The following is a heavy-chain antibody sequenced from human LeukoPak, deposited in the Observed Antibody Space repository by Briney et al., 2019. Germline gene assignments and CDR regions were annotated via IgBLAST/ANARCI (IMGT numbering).Heavy chain of an antibody. J-gene: IGHJ6*03. CDR3: ARATIAARPFYYYYMDV. V-gene: IGHV3-7*04. D-gene: IGHD6-6*01. CDR2: IKQDGSEK. Sequence: GGSLRLSCAASGFTFSSYWMSWVRQAPGKGLEWVANIKQDGSEKYYVDSVKGRFTISRDNAKNSLYLQMNSLRAEDTAVYYCARATIAARPFYYYYMDVWGKGTTVTVSS. CDR1: GFTFSSYW.